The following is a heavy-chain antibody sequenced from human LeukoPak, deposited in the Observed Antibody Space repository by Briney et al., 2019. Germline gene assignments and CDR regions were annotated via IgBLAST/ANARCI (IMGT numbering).Heavy chain of an antibody. V-gene: IGHV3-21*01. D-gene: IGHD7-27*01. CDR1: GFTFSSYS. J-gene: IGHJ4*02. Sequence: GSLRLSCAASGFTFSSYSMNWVRQAPGEGLEWVSSISSSSSYIYYADSVKGRFTISRDNAKNSLYLQMNSLRAEDTAVYYCARDLPGEECLDYWGQGTLVTVSS. CDR2: ISSSSSYI. CDR3: ARDLPGEECLDY.